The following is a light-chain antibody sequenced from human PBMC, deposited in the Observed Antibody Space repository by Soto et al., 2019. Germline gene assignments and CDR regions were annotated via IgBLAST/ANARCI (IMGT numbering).Light chain of an antibody. V-gene: IGLV2-14*03. Sequence: QSALTQPASLSGSPGQSITISCTGTSSDFGGYNYVSWYQHHPGEAPKLMIYDVHNRPSGVSNRFSGSKSGNTASLTISGLQAEDEADYYCSSYTSSGIYVFGTGTKLTVL. J-gene: IGLJ1*01. CDR1: SSDFGGYNY. CDR3: SSYTSSGIYV. CDR2: DVH.